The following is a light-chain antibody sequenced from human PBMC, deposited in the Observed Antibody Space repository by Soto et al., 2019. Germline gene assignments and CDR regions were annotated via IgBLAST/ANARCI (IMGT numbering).Light chain of an antibody. V-gene: IGKV3-11*01. CDR1: QSVSSY. CDR3: QQRSNWPIT. J-gene: IGKJ3*01. CDR2: DAS. Sequence: EIVLTQSPATLSLSPGERATLSCRASQSVSSYLAWHQQKPGRAPRLLIYDASNRATGIPARFSGSGSGTDFTLTISSLEPEDFAVYYCQQRSNWPITFGPGTKVDIK.